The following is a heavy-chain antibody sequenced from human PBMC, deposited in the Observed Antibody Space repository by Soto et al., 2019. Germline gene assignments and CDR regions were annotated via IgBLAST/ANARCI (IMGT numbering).Heavy chain of an antibody. CDR1: GGSFSGYY. CDR2: INHSGST. Sequence: SETLSLTCAVYGGSFSGYYWSWIPQPPGKGLEWIGEINHSGSTNYNPSLKSRVTISVDTSKNQFSLKLSSVTAADTAVYYCARVGTMVRGSWPRRAWFDPWGQGTLVTVS. J-gene: IGHJ5*02. V-gene: IGHV4-34*01. D-gene: IGHD3-10*01. CDR3: ARVGTMVRGSWPRRAWFDP.